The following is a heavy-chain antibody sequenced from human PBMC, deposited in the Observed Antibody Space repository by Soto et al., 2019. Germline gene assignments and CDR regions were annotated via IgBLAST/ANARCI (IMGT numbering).Heavy chain of an antibody. D-gene: IGHD3-3*02. J-gene: IGHJ4*02. V-gene: IGHV3-74*01. Sequence: EVQLVESGGDSVQPGGSLRLSCAASGFTFSTYWMHWVRQAPGEGLVWVSRIKGDGSSTSSADSVEGRFTISRDNAKNTVYLHINSLRADDTAVYYCARGAFHNYYVDSWGQGTLVTVSS. CDR2: IKGDGSST. CDR1: GFTFSTYW. CDR3: ARGAFHNYYVDS.